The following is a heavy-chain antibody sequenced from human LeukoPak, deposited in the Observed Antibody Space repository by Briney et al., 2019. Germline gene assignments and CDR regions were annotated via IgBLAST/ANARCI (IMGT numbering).Heavy chain of an antibody. CDR2: MNPNSGNT. CDR3: ARVAVAGFPFDYYYGMDV. CDR1: GYTFTSYD. V-gene: IGHV1-8*01. Sequence: ASVKVSCKTSGYTFTSYDINWVRQATGQGLEWMGWMNPNSGNTGYAQKFQGRVTMTRNTSISTAYMELSSLRSEDTAVYYCARVAVAGFPFDYYYGMDVWGQGTTVTVSS. D-gene: IGHD6-19*01. J-gene: IGHJ6*02.